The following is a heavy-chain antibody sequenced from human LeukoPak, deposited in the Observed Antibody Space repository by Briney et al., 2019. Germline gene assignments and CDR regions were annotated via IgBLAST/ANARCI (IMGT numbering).Heavy chain of an antibody. CDR3: ARDLSTTSNWEFDY. CDR1: GYTFTDHV. D-gene: IGHD1-14*01. CDR2: IKLNSGAT. Sequence: ASVEVSCKTSGYTFTDHVMHWVRQAPGQGLEWMGWIKLNSGATMYAQKFQGRVTMTRITSISTAYMEVSRLRSDDTAVYYCARDLSTTSNWEFDYWGQGTLVTVSS. J-gene: IGHJ4*02. V-gene: IGHV1-2*02.